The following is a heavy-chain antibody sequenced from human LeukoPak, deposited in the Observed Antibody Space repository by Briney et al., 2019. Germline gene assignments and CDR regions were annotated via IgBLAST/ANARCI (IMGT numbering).Heavy chain of an antibody. CDR1: GFAFSSYS. V-gene: IGHV3-21*01. D-gene: IGHD3-22*01. CDR3: ARFSNYYDSSGSD. Sequence: PGGSLTLSCAASGFAFSSYSMNWVRQAPGKGLEWVSSISSSSSYIYYADSVKGRFTISRDNARNSLYLQMNSLRAEDTAVYYCARFSNYYDSSGSDWGQGTLVTVSS. J-gene: IGHJ4*02. CDR2: ISSSSSYI.